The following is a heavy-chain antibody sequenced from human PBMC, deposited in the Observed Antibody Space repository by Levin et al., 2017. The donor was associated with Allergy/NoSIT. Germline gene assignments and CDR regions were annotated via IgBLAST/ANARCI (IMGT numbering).Heavy chain of an antibody. V-gene: IGHV3-30*18. Sequence: PGESLKISCAASGFSFSTYGIHWVRQAPGKGLEWVALITSDGSSKFFGDSVKGRFTISRDNSKNTLHLQMNSLRPEETAVYYCAKGGDMDVWGQGTTVTVSS. D-gene: IGHD3-10*01. CDR1: GFSFSTYG. J-gene: IGHJ6*02. CDR2: ITSDGSSK. CDR3: AKGGDMDV.